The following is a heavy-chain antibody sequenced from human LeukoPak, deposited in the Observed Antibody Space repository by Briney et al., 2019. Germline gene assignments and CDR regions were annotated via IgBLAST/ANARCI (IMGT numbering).Heavy chain of an antibody. CDR2: IYYSGST. V-gene: IGHV4-59*01. CDR3: ARGLYGGNSPYFDY. J-gene: IGHJ4*02. D-gene: IGHD4-23*01. CDR1: GGSISSYY. Sequence: PSETLSLTCTVSGGSISSYYWSWIRQPPGKGLEWIGYIYYSGSTNYNPSLKSRVTISVDTSKNQFSLKLSSVTAADTAVYYCARGLYGGNSPYFDYWGQGTLVTVSS.